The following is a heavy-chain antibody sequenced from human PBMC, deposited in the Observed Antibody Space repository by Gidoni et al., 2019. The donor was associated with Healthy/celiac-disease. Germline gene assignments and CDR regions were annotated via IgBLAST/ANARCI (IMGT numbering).Heavy chain of an antibody. J-gene: IGHJ6*02. V-gene: IGHV3-33*01. CDR2: IWYDGSNK. CDR3: AREAGPPSQYDFWSGQYYGMDV. D-gene: IGHD3-3*01. Sequence: QVQLVESGGGVVQPGRALRLSCAASGFTFRSYGMHWVRQAPGKGLEWVAVIWYDGSNKYYADSVKGRFTISRDNSKNTLYLQMNSLRAEDTAVYYCAREAGPPSQYDFWSGQYYGMDVWGQGTTVTVSS. CDR1: GFTFRSYG.